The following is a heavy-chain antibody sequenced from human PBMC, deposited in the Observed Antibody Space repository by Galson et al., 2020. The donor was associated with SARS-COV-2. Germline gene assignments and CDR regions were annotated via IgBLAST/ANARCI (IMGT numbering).Heavy chain of an antibody. D-gene: IGHD3-10*01. CDR1: GYSFTSYW. CDR3: ARQPLYGSGSPRYYFDY. Sequence: GESLKISCKGSGYSFTSYWIGWVRQMSGKGLEWMGIIYPGDSDTRYSPSFQGQVTISADKSISTAYLQWSSLKASDTAMYYCARQPLYGSGSPRYYFDYWGQGTLVTVSS. V-gene: IGHV5-51*01. CDR2: IYPGDSDT. J-gene: IGHJ4*02.